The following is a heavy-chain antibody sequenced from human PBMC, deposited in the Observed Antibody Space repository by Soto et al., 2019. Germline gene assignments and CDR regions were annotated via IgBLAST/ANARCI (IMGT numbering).Heavy chain of an antibody. CDR3: ATANCSSTSCSYRYYYYGMDV. V-gene: IGHV3-33*01. D-gene: IGHD2-2*01. J-gene: IGHJ6*02. CDR2: IWYDGSNK. CDR1: GFTFSSYG. Sequence: PGGSLRLSCAASGFTFSSYGMHWVRQAPGKGLEWVAVIWYDGSNKYYADSVKGRFTISRDNSKNTLYLQMNSLRAEDTAVYYCATANCSSTSCSYRYYYYGMDVRGQGTTVTVS.